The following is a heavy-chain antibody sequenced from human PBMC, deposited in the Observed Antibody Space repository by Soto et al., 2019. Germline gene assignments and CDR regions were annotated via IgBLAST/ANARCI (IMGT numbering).Heavy chain of an antibody. CDR2: IYYSGST. J-gene: IGHJ3*02. D-gene: IGHD2-2*02. V-gene: IGHV4-31*11. CDR1: GGSFSGYY. CDR3: ARKPGYCSSTSCYSAFDI. Sequence: PLETLSLTCAVYGGSFSGYYWSWIRQHPGKGLEWIGYIYYSGSTYYNPSLKSRVTISVDTSKNQFSLKLSSVTAADTAVYYCARKPGYCSSTSCYSAFDIWGQGTMVTVSS.